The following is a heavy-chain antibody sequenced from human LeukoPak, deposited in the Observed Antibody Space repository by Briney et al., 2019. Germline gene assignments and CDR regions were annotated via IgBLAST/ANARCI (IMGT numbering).Heavy chain of an antibody. Sequence: PSETLSLTCTVSGGSISSYYWSWIRQPPGKGLEWIGYIYYSGGTNYNPSLKSRVTISVDTSKNQFSLKLRSLTAADTAVYYCARHVGYGNNWFDPWGQGTLVTVSS. D-gene: IGHD5-18*01. J-gene: IGHJ5*02. V-gene: IGHV4-59*08. CDR1: GGSISSYY. CDR2: IYYSGGT. CDR3: ARHVGYGNNWFDP.